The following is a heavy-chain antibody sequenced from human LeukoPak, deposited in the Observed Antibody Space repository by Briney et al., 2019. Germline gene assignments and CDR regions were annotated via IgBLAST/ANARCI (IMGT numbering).Heavy chain of an antibody. Sequence: SETLSLTCTVSGGSISSYYWSWIRQPAGKGLEWIGRIYTSGSTNYNPSLKSRVTMSVDTSKNQFSLKLSSVTAADTAVYYCARDGYYYASGLYHYMDVWGKGTTVTISS. J-gene: IGHJ6*03. CDR3: ARDGYYYASGLYHYMDV. CDR1: GGSISSYY. D-gene: IGHD3-10*01. CDR2: IYTSGST. V-gene: IGHV4-4*07.